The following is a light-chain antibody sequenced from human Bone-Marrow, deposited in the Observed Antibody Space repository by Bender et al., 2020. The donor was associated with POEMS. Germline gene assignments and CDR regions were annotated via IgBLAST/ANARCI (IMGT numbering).Light chain of an antibody. CDR2: DVS. V-gene: IGLV2-11*01. J-gene: IGLJ2*01. CDR1: SNDVGGYNS. CDR3: CSYAGGYTVI. Sequence: QSALTQPRLVSGSPGQSVTISCTGTSNDVGGYNSVSWYQQNPGKAPKLMIYDVSKRPSGVPDRFSGSKSDNTASLTISGLQPEDEANYYCCSYAGGYTVILGGGTKLTVL.